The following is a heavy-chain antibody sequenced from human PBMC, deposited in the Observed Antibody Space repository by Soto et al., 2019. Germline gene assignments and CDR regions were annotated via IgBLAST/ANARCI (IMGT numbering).Heavy chain of an antibody. CDR1: GSTFSDYY. V-gene: IGHV3-11*01. Sequence: QVQLVESGGDLVKPGGSLRLSCAASGSTFSDYYMSWIRQAPGKGLEWISYIDTSGTKIYYADSVKGRFTITRDNAKNSLYLEMNSLRDEDTAVDYCASHYDMWSGYLSPVDYWGQGTLVTVSS. D-gene: IGHD3-3*01. J-gene: IGHJ4*02. CDR2: IDTSGTKI. CDR3: ASHYDMWSGYLSPVDY.